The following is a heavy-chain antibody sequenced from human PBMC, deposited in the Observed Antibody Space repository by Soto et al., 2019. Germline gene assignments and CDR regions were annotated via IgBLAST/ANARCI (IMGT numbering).Heavy chain of an antibody. Sequence: TLSLTCTVSGGSIGSSTQYWGWIRQPPGQGLEWIGNVFSSGTTYYNPSLKSRVTISVDASKNQFSLKLSSVTAADSAIYYCARYHYYDTRWFDPWGQGTLVTVSS. CDR2: VFSSGTT. J-gene: IGHJ5*02. V-gene: IGHV4-39*01. D-gene: IGHD3-22*01. CDR1: GGSIGSSTQY. CDR3: ARYHYYDTRWFDP.